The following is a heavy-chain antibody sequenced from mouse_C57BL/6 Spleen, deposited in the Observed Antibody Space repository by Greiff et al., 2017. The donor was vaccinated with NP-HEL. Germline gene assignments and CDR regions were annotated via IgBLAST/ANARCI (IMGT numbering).Heavy chain of an antibody. CDR1: GFSFNTYA. CDR2: IRSKSNNYAT. D-gene: IGHD1-1*01. J-gene: IGHJ2*01. CDR3: VRQEAGYYGSFDY. V-gene: IGHV10-1*01. Sequence: DVKLVESGGGLVQPKGSLKLSCAASGFSFNTYAMNWVRQAPGKGLEWVARIRSKSNNYATYYADSVKDRFTISRDDSESMLYLQMNNLKTEDTAIYYCVRQEAGYYGSFDYWGQGTTLTVSS.